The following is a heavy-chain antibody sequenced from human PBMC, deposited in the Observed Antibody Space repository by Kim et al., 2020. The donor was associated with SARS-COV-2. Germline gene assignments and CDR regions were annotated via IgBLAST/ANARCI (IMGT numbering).Heavy chain of an antibody. CDR2: ISGSGGST. CDR1: GFTFSSYA. CDR3: AKESAARFLECLLPSVGSYGMDV. Sequence: GGSLRLSCAASGFTFSSYAMSWVRQAPGKGLEWVSVISGSGGSTYYADSVKGRFTISRDNSKNTLYLQMNSLRAEDTAVYYCAKESAARFLECLLPSVGSYGMDVWGQGTTVTVSS. D-gene: IGHD3-3*01. V-gene: IGHV3-23*01. J-gene: IGHJ6*02.